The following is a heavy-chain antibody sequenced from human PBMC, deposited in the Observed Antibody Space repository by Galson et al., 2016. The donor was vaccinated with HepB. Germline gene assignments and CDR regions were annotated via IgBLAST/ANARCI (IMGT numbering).Heavy chain of an antibody. CDR3: AKEDGSYFDY. V-gene: IGHV3-23*01. J-gene: IGHJ4*02. Sequence: SLRLPCAASGFTFSTYAMNWVRQAPGKGLEWVSAISAIGSATGHYTYYTDSVKGRFTISRDNSKNTLYLQVNSLRAEDTAVYYCAKEDGSYFDYWGQGTLVTVSS. D-gene: IGHD1-26*01. CDR1: GFTFSTYA. CDR2: ISAIGSATGHYT.